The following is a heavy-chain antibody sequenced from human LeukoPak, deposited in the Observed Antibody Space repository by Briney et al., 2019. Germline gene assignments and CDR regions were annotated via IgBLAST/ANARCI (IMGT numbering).Heavy chain of an antibody. Sequence: GGSLRLSCAASGFTFSSYAMSWVRQAPGKGLEWVSAISGSGGSTYYADSVKGRFTISRDNSKSTLYLQMNSLRAEDTAVYYCAKVRAAWGYYYYMDVWGKGTTVTVSS. D-gene: IGHD7-27*01. J-gene: IGHJ6*03. CDR1: GFTFSSYA. CDR3: AKVRAAWGYYYYMDV. V-gene: IGHV3-23*01. CDR2: ISGSGGST.